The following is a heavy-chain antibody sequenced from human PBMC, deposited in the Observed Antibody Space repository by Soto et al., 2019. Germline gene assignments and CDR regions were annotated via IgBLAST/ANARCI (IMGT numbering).Heavy chain of an antibody. D-gene: IGHD1-26*01. V-gene: IGHV1-69*06. J-gene: IGHJ2*01. CDR2: IIPIFGTA. Sequence: QVQLVQSGAEVKKPGSSVKVSCKASGGTFSSYAISWVRQAPGQGLEWMGGIIPIFGTANYAQKFQGRVTITADKSTSTAYMELSSLRSEDTAVYYCARIDEGGSYEDWYFDLWGRGTLVTVSS. CDR3: ARIDEGGSYEDWYFDL. CDR1: GGTFSSYA.